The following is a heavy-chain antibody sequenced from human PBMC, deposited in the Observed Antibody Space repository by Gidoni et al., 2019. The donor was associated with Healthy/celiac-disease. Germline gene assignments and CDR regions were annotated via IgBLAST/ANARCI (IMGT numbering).Heavy chain of an antibody. D-gene: IGHD5-12*01. CDR2: IYYSGST. J-gene: IGHJ4*02. V-gene: IGHV4-39*01. CDR1: GGSISSSRYY. CDR3: ARHPNVDSFDY. Sequence: QLQLQESGPGLVKPSETLSLTCTVPGGSISSSRYYWGWIRQPPGKGLEWIGSIYYSGSTYYNPSLKTRVTISVDTSKNLFSLKLSAVTAADTAVYYCARHPNVDSFDYWGQGTLVTVSS.